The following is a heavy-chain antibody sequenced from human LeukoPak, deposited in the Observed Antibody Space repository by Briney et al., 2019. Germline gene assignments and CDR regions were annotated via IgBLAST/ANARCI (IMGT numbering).Heavy chain of an antibody. CDR1: GYSFADYY. V-gene: IGHV1-2*02. CDR2: IKPNSGGT. J-gene: IGHJ6*03. CDR3: ARGANVQEFGELSDYYYDYMDV. Sequence: RASVKVSCKASGYSFADYYMHWVRQAPGQGLEWMGWIKPNSGGTRSAQKFQGRVTMTRDTSISTAYMELSSLRYDDTAVYYCARGANVQEFGELSDYYYDYMDVWGKGTTVTVSS. D-gene: IGHD3-10*01.